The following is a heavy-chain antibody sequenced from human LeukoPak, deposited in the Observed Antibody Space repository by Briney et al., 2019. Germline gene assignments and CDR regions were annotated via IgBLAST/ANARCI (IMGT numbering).Heavy chain of an antibody. CDR1: GYTFTSYG. CDR2: ISAYNGNT. V-gene: IGHV1-18*01. CDR3: ASVEMATIGLNY. D-gene: IGHD5-24*01. Sequence: PTASVRVSCKASGYTFTSYGISWVRQAPGQGLEWMGWISAYNGNTNYAQKLQGRVTMTTDTSTSTAYMELRSLRSDDTAVYYCASVEMATIGLNYWGQGTLVTVSS. J-gene: IGHJ4*02.